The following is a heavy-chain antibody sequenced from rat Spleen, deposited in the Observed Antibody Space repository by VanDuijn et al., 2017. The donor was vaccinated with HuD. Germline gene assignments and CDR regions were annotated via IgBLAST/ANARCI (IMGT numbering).Heavy chain of an antibody. CDR1: GFTFSNYY. Sequence: EVQLVESGGGLVQPGRSMKLSCAVSGFTFSNYYMAWVRQAPTKGLEWVASINTGGVNTYYRGSVKGRFTISRDNAKSTLYLQMDSLRSEDTATYYCVRGVYWGQGVMVTVSS. D-gene: IGHD4-3*01. V-gene: IGHV5-25*01. CDR2: INTGGVNT. J-gene: IGHJ2*01. CDR3: VRGVY.